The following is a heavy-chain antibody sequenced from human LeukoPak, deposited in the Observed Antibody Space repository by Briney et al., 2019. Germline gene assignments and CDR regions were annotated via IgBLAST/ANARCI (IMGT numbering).Heavy chain of an antibody. CDR1: GFTFDDYA. CDR2: ISWNSGSI. CDR3: AKDIYSSHWYYFDS. J-gene: IGHJ4*02. Sequence: GRSLRLSCAASGFTFDDYAMHWVRQAPGKGLEWVSGISWNSGSIGYADSVRGRFTISRDNAKNSLYLQMHSLRPEDTALYYCAKDIYSSHWYYFDSWGQGTLVTVSS. V-gene: IGHV3-9*01. D-gene: IGHD6-13*01.